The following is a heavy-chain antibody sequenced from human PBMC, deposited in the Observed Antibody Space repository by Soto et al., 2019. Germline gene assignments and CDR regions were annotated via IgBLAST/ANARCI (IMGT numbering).Heavy chain of an antibody. CDR2: ISAYNGNT. CDR3: ARDSLRGTMITFGGVIVDDAFDI. J-gene: IGHJ3*02. Sequence: QVQLVQSGAEVKKPGASVKVSCKASGYTFTSYGISWVRQAPGQGLEWMGWISAYNGNTNYAQKLQGRVTMTTDTSTSTXXVXRRXLRSDDTAVYYCARDSLRGTMITFGGVIVDDAFDIWGQGTMVTVSS. V-gene: IGHV1-18*01. CDR1: GYTFTSYG. D-gene: IGHD3-16*02.